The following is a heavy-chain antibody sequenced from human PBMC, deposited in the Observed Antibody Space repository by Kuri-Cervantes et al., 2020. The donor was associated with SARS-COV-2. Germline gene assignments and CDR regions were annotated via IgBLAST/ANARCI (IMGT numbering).Heavy chain of an antibody. CDR1: GFTLSRYT. CDR2: ISGSGSYI. CDR3: ARTHDSSGYYYVGRRGQFDY. V-gene: IGHV3-21*01. J-gene: IGHJ4*02. Sequence: GGSLRLSCAASGFTLSRYTMNWVRQAPGKALEWVSSISGSGSYIYYADSVKGRFTISGDNSKNTLYLQMNSLRAEDTAVYYCARTHDSSGYYYVGRRGQFDYWGQGTLVTVSS. D-gene: IGHD3-22*01.